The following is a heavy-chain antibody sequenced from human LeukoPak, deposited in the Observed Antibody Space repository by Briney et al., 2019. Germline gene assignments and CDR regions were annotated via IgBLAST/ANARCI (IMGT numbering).Heavy chain of an antibody. CDR3: AVAGVRYYDSSGLHAFDF. J-gene: IGHJ3*01. CDR1: GGSISSRSHC. D-gene: IGHD3-22*01. CDR2: MFYSGST. V-gene: IGHV4-39*01. Sequence: ASETLSLTCTVSGGSISSRSHCWGWIRQPPGKGLEWIGTMFYSGSTYYNPSLKSRVAISVDTSENQFSLELNSVTAADTAVYYCAVAGVRYYDSSGLHAFDFWGRGTMVTASS.